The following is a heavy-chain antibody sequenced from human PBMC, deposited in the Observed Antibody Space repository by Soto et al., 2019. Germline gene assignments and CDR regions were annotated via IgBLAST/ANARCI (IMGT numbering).Heavy chain of an antibody. CDR2: VSGSGASV. CDR3: AKDRLPDYFDSTGLDH. CDR1: GFIFSSHA. V-gene: IGHV3-23*01. D-gene: IGHD3-22*01. J-gene: IGHJ4*02. Sequence: EVQLLESGGGFVKPGGSLRLSCEGSGFIFSSHAMSWVRQAPGKGLEWVSSVSGSGASVHLPDFLKGRFSSSRDNSKNTVYLELNNLRVDDTAVYYCAKDRLPDYFDSTGLDHWGQGTLVTVSS.